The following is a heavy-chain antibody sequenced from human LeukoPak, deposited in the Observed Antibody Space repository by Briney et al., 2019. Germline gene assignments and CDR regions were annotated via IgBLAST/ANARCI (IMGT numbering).Heavy chain of an antibody. J-gene: IGHJ4*02. CDR1: GFTFSSYA. CDR2: ISGSGGST. D-gene: IGHD5-18*01. V-gene: IGHV3-23*01. CDR3: AKDTVRGYSYGQFDY. Sequence: PGGSLRLSCAASGFTFSSYAMSWVRQPPGKGLEWFSAISGSGGSTYYADSVKGRFTISRDNSKNTLYLQMNSLRAEDTAVYYCAKDTVRGYSYGQFDYWGQGTLVTVSS.